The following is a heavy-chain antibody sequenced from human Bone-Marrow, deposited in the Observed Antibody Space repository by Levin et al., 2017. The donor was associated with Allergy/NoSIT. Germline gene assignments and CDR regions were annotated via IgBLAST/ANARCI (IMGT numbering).Heavy chain of an antibody. D-gene: IGHD1-14*01. J-gene: IGHJ3*02. CDR3: ARHRYYHNSRGYDRRDAFDI. CDR1: GGTFSSNS. Sequence: ASVKVSCKASGGTFSSNSISWVRQAPGQGLEWMGGIIPMFDTTNYAQTFLGRLTITADESTVTAYMEMTSLTSGDTAVYYCARHRYYHNSRGYDRRDAFDIWGQGTMVTVSS. CDR2: IIPMFDTT. V-gene: IGHV1-69*13.